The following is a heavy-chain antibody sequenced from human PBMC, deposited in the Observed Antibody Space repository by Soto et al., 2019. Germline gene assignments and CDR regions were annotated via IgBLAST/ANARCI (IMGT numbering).Heavy chain of an antibody. CDR2: ISAYNGNT. CDR3: ARDPPPTYSRSVTPDGY. CDR1: GYTFTSYG. J-gene: IGHJ4*02. Sequence: QVQLVQSGAEVKKPGASVKVSCKASGYTFTSYGISWVRQAPGQGLEWMGWISAYNGNTNYAQKLQGRVNMYTNTYTRTAYMELRSLRSDDTAVYYCARDPPPTYSRSVTPDGYWGQGTLVTVSS. D-gene: IGHD6-13*01. V-gene: IGHV1-18*01.